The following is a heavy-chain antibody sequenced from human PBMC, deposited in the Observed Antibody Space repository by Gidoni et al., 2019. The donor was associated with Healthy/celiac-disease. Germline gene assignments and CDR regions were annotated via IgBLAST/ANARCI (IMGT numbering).Heavy chain of an antibody. CDR2: INHSGST. D-gene: IGHD6-19*01. CDR3: ARAGSGWYRVGWFDP. J-gene: IGHJ5*02. CDR1: GGSFSGYY. Sequence: QVQLQQWGAGLLKPSETLSLTCAVYGGSFSGYYWSWLRQPPGKGLEWIGEINHSGSTNYNPSLKSRVTISVDTSKNQFSLKLSSVTAADTAVYYCARAGSGWYRVGWFDPWGQGTLVTVSS. V-gene: IGHV4-34*01.